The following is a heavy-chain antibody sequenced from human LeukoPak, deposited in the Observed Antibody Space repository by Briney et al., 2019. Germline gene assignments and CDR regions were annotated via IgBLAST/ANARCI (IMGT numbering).Heavy chain of an antibody. V-gene: IGHV3-9*01. D-gene: IGHD3-16*02. CDR3: ARGYDYVWGSYRYGSFDY. CDR1: GFAFDEYA. Sequence: GGSLRLSCTASGFAFDEYAMHWVRQAPGKGLEWVSGISWNGGTVGYEDSVEGRFTISRDNAKNSLYLQMNSLRAEDTAVYYCARGYDYVWGSYRYGSFDYWGQGTLVTVSS. J-gene: IGHJ4*02. CDR2: ISWNGGTV.